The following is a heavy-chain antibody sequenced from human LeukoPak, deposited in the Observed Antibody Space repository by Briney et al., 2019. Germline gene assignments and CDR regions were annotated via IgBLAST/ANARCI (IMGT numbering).Heavy chain of an antibody. J-gene: IGHJ6*02. CDR2: VNNHGNST. CDR1: GFTLSRYA. D-gene: IGHD4-17*01. V-gene: IGHV3-64*01. CDR3: AREVYGDYVMDV. Sequence: PGGSLRLSCAASGFTLSRYAMHWLRQAPGKGLESVSGVNNHGNSTYYVKSVKGRFTISRDNSKNTLYLQMGNLRGEDMAVYYCAREVYGDYVMDVWGRGTTVIVSS.